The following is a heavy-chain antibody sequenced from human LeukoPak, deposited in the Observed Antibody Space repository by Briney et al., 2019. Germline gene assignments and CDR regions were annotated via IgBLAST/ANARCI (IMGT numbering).Heavy chain of an antibody. V-gene: IGHV3-48*03. CDR1: GFTFSSYE. CDR2: ISSGGTTI. CDR3: ARMDRDWFDP. Sequence: GGSLRLSCTASGFTFSSYEMNWVRQAPGKGLEWVSYISSGGTTIYYADSAKGRFTISRDNANNSLYLQMNSLRAEDMAVYYCARMDRDWFDPWGQGTLVTVSS. J-gene: IGHJ5*02. D-gene: IGHD3/OR15-3a*01.